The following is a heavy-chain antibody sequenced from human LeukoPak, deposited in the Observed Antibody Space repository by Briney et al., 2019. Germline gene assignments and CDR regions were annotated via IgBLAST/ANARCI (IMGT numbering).Heavy chain of an antibody. Sequence: GGSLRLSCAASGFTFSSYAMSWVRQAPGKGLEWVSAISGRGGSTYYADSVKGRFTISRDNSKNTLYLQMNSLRAEDTAVYYCAKDMGSSSSSGDAFDIWGQGTMVTVSS. CDR2: ISGRGGST. D-gene: IGHD6-6*01. V-gene: IGHV3-23*01. CDR3: AKDMGSSSSSGDAFDI. CDR1: GFTFSSYA. J-gene: IGHJ3*02.